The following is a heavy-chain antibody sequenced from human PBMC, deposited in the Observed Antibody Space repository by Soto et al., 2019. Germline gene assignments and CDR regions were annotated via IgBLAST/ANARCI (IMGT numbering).Heavy chain of an antibody. CDR2: MNPNSGNT. CDR1: GYTFTSYD. CDR3: ARRGSSGWYGHDDY. V-gene: IGHV1-8*01. Sequence: ASVKVSCKASGYTFTSYDINWVRQATGQGLEWMGWMNPNSGNTGYAQKFQGRVTMTRNTSISTAYMELSSLRSEDTTVYYCARRGSSGWYGHDDYWGQGTLVTVSS. D-gene: IGHD6-19*01. J-gene: IGHJ4*02.